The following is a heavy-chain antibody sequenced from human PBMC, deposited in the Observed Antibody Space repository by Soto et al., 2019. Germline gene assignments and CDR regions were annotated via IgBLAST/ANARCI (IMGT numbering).Heavy chain of an antibody. Sequence: QVQLVQSGAEVKEPGASVRVSCKAFGYTFTAYNIHWLRQAPGQGLEWMGWINAGNGNTRSSRKFQGRVIITRDPSAATAYLEVDSLRSEDTAIYYCARVAPSGGSVTRFDPWVQGTLRTVSS. CDR3: ARVAPSGGSVTRFDP. CDR1: GYTFTAYN. J-gene: IGHJ5*02. D-gene: IGHD2-21*02. CDR2: INAGNGNT. V-gene: IGHV1-3*01.